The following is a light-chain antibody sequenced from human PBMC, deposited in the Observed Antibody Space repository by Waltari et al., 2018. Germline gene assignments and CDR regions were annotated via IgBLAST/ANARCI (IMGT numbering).Light chain of an antibody. V-gene: IGLV1-44*01. CDR3: ASWDDSLNGHWV. CDR1: SSNLGNTV. CDR2: RND. Sequence: QSVLTQPPSASGTPGQRVTSSCSGASSNLGNTVVNWYQPVPGTAHKLLILRNDLRPSGLPDRFSASKSGTSASLAIRGLQSEDEAEYYCASWDDSLNGHWVFGGGTMVTVL. J-gene: IGLJ3*02.